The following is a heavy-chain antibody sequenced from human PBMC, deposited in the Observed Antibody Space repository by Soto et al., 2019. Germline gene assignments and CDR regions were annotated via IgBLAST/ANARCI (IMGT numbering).Heavy chain of an antibody. D-gene: IGHD3-10*01. CDR1: GYTFTSYA. V-gene: IGHV7-4-1*01. Sequence: AASVKVSCKASGYTFTSYAMNWVRQAPGQGLEWMGWINTNTGNPTYAQGFTGRFVFSLDTSVSTAYLQICSLKAEDTAVYYCARSGFGELLPSQYYYYFYYYKDVWGKGTTVTVSS. CDR3: ARSGFGELLPSQYYYYFYYYKDV. J-gene: IGHJ6*03. CDR2: INTNTGNP.